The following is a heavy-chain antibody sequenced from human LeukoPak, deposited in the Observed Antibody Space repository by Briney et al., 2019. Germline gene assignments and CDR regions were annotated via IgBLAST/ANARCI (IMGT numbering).Heavy chain of an antibody. CDR2: TYYRSKWYN. CDR1: GDSLSNNIAA. D-gene: IGHD1-26*01. V-gene: IGHV6-1*01. CDR3: ARYSGTQFGH. J-gene: IGHJ5*02. Sequence: SQTLSLTCALSGDSLSNNIAAWHWPRQTPSRGLEWLGRTYYRSKWYNDYAASVKSRITINPDTSKIQFSLQVNSVTPEDTAVYYCARYSGTQFGHWGQGTLVTVSS.